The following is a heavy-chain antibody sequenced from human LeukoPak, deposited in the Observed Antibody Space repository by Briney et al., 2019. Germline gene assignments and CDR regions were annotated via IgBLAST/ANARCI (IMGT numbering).Heavy chain of an antibody. J-gene: IGHJ6*02. CDR2: ISWNSGSI. CDR3: AKGKNGIGPLDV. Sequence: PGGSLRLSCAASGFTFDDYAMHWVRQAPGKGLEWVSGISWNSGSIGYADSVKGRFTISRDNAKNSLYLQMKSLRAEDTALYYCAKGKNGIGPLDVWGQGTTVTVSS. CDR1: GFTFDDYA. V-gene: IGHV3-9*01. D-gene: IGHD2-21*01.